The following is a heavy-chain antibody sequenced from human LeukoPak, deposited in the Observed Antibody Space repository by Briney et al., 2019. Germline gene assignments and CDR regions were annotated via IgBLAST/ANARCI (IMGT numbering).Heavy chain of an antibody. CDR2: INHSGST. J-gene: IGHJ4*02. CDR1: GGSFSGYY. D-gene: IGHD3-3*01. Sequence: SSETLSLTCAVYGGSFSGYYWSWIRQPPGKGLEWIGEINHSGSTNYNSSLKSRVTISVDTSKNQFSLKLSSVTAADTAVYYCARSLGMEWLFTDYWGQGTLVTVSS. CDR3: ARSLGMEWLFTDY. V-gene: IGHV4-34*01.